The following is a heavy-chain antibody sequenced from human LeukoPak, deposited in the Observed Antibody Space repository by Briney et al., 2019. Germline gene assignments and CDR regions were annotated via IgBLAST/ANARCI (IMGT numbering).Heavy chain of an antibody. V-gene: IGHV1-2*02. Sequence: GASVKVSCKASGYTFTGYYMHWVRQAPGQGLEWMGWINPNSGGTNYAQKFQGRVTMTRGTSISTAYMELSRLRSDDTAVYYCARAREVVAATGWFDPWGQGTLVTVSS. D-gene: IGHD2-15*01. CDR3: ARAREVVAATGWFDP. CDR1: GYTFTGYY. CDR2: INPNSGGT. J-gene: IGHJ5*02.